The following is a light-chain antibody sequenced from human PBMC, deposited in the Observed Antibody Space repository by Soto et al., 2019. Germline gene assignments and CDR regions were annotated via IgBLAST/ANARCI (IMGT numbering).Light chain of an antibody. CDR2: LNSDGSH. CDR3: QTWGTGIQV. V-gene: IGLV4-69*01. Sequence: QAVLTQSPSASASLGASVKLTCTLSSGHSSYVIAWHQQQPEKGPRYLMRLNSDGSHSTGDGIPDRFSGSSSGAERYLTISSLQSEDEADYYCQTWGTGIQVFGGGTKLTVL. CDR1: SGHSSYV. J-gene: IGLJ2*01.